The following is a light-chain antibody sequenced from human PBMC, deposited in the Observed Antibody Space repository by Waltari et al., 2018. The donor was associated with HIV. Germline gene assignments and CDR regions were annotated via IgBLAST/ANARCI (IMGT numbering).Light chain of an antibody. CDR2: SNN. CDR1: TSNFGGNT. J-gene: IGLJ1*01. CDR3: AAWDDSLKGGA. V-gene: IGLV1-44*01. Sequence: QSVLAQPPSASGTHGQRDTISCSGCTSNFGGNTVSWYQQLPGTAPKLLIYSNNQRPSGVPDRFSGSTSGTSASLVISGLQSEDEADYYCAAWDDSLKGGAFGPGTKVTVL.